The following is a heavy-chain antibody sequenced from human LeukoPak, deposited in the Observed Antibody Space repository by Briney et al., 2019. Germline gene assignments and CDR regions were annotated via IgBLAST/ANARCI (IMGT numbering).Heavy chain of an antibody. J-gene: IGHJ6*03. CDR1: GYTFTGYY. V-gene: IGHV1-69*13. D-gene: IGHD6-19*01. CDR3: ARAPYSSGGSTNYYYNYYMDV. Sequence: SVKVSCKASGYTFTGYYMHWVRQAPGQGLEWMGGIIPIFGIANYAQKFQGRVTITADESTSTAYMELSSLRSEDTAVYYCARAPYSSGGSTNYYYNYYMDVWDKGTTVTVSS. CDR2: IIPIFGIA.